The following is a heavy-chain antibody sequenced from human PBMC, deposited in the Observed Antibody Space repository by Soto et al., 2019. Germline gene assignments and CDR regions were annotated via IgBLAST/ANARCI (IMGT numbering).Heavy chain of an antibody. CDR2: ISAGSEGA. CDR1: GFTFSSHA. D-gene: IGHD2-15*01. V-gene: IGHV3-23*01. CDR3: ARGPWWYLH. Sequence: EVQLLESGGGLVQPGGALRLSCAASGFTFSSHAMSWVRQAPGKGLEWISSISAGSEGAYYADSVKGRFTISRDNSNHTLYLQMNRLGAEDTAVDYCARGPWWYLHWGQGTLVTVSS. J-gene: IGHJ4*02.